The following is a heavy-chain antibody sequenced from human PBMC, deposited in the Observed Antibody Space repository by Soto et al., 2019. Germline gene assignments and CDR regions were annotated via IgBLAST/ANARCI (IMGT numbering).Heavy chain of an antibody. V-gene: IGHV3-53*01. J-gene: IGHJ4*02. CDR2: VHGGGST. Sequence: VQLVESGGGLIQPGGSLRLSCAASGFTVSNNHMTWVRQAAGKGLELVSFVHGGGSTSYADSVKGRFTISRDNSKNSLYLQMDSLSAGDTAIYYCAGRLTTAASLDYWGRGTLVTVSS. CDR1: GFTVSNNH. D-gene: IGHD3-16*01. CDR3: AGRLTTAASLDY.